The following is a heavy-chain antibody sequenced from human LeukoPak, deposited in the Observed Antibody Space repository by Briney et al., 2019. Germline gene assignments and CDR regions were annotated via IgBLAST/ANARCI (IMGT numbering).Heavy chain of an antibody. CDR2: IYYSGST. V-gene: IGHV4-59*01. Sequence: PSETLSLTCTVSGGSISSYYWSWIRQPPGKGLEWIGYIYYSGSTNYNPSLKSRVTISVDTSKNQFSLKLSSVTAADTAVYYCARPAYCGGNCYYFPDYWGQGTLVTVSS. J-gene: IGHJ4*02. D-gene: IGHD2-21*02. CDR1: GGSISSYY. CDR3: ARPAYCGGNCYYFPDY.